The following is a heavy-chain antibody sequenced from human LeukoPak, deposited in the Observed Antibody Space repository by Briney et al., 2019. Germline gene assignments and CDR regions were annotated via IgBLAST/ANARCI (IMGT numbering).Heavy chain of an antibody. Sequence: SETLSLTCAVSGGSISSGGYSWGWVRQPPGRGLEWLGYIYHSGSTYYNPSLKSRVTISVDRSKNQFSLKLSSVTAADTAVYYCATASGGLWSSDDDAFDIWGQGTMVTVSS. D-gene: IGHD5-18*01. CDR3: ATASGGLWSSDDDAFDI. V-gene: IGHV4-30-2*01. CDR1: GGSISSGGYS. J-gene: IGHJ3*02. CDR2: IYHSGST.